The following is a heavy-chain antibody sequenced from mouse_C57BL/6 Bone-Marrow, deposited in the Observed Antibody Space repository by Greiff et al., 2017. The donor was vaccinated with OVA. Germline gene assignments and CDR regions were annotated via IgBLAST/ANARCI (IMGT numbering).Heavy chain of an antibody. CDR2: IDPSDSYT. D-gene: IGHD2-4*01. J-gene: IGHJ3*01. V-gene: IGHV1-69*01. CDR1: GYTFTSYW. Sequence: VQLQQSGAELVMPGASVKLSCKASGYTFTSYWMHWVKQRPGQGLEWIGEIDPSDSYTNYNQKFKGKSTLTVDKSSSTDYMQLSSLTSEDSAVYYCATYDYDGAYWGQGTLVTVSA. CDR3: ATYDYDGAY.